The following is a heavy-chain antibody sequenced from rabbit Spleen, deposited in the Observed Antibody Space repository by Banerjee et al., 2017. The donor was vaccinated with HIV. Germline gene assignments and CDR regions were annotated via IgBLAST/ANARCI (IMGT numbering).Heavy chain of an antibody. CDR1: GFSFSYSYW. CDR3: ARDTSSSFSSYGMDL. D-gene: IGHD1-1*01. Sequence: QEQLVESGGGLVKPEGSLTLTCTASGFSFSYSYWICWVRQAPGKGLEWIACIDAGSSGFTYFANWAKGRFTISKTSSTTVTLQMTSLTAADTATYFCARDTSSSFSSYGMDLWGQGTLVTVS. J-gene: IGHJ6*01. V-gene: IGHV1S45*01. CDR2: IDAGSSGFT.